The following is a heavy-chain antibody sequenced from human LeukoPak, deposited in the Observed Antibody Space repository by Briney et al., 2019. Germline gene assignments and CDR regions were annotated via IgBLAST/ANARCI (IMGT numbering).Heavy chain of an antibody. V-gene: IGHV3-23*01. D-gene: IGHD2-15*01. CDR2: FSGSADNT. CDR3: AKFKNLYCNGGSCNWYFHR. CDR1: GFTFSSYA. Sequence: PGGSLRLSCAASGFTFSSYAMSWVRRDQGKGLEWVLAFSGSADNTYYADSVKGRFTISRDNSTNTLSVQMNSLRAEDTAVYYCAKFKNLYCNGGSCNWYFHRWGQGTLVTVSS. J-gene: IGHJ1*01.